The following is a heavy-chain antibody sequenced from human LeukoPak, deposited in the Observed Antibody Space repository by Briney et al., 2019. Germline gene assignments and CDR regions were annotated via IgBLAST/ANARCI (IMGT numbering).Heavy chain of an antibody. CDR1: GFTFSSYG. Sequence: PGGSLRLSCAASGFTFSSYGIHWVRQAPGKGLEWVAFIHYDGSNKYYADSVKGRFTISRDDSKNTLYLQMNSLRAEDTAVYYCAKAASKRTDYGDYAFYYYMDVWGKGTTVTISS. D-gene: IGHD4-17*01. CDR3: AKAASKRTDYGDYAFYYYMDV. J-gene: IGHJ6*03. V-gene: IGHV3-30*02. CDR2: IHYDGSNK.